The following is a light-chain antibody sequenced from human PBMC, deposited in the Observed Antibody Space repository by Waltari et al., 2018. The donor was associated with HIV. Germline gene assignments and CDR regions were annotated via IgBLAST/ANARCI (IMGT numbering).Light chain of an antibody. CDR3: SSHAGSKVV. Sequence: QSALTQPPSASGSPGQSVTLSCTGTSSDVGGYNYVSWHQQHPGKAPKLMIYDVIKRPSGVPDRFSGSKSGNTASLTVSGLQPEDEDDYYCSSHAGSKVVFGGGTRLTVL. CDR2: DVI. J-gene: IGLJ2*01. CDR1: SSDVGGYNY. V-gene: IGLV2-8*01.